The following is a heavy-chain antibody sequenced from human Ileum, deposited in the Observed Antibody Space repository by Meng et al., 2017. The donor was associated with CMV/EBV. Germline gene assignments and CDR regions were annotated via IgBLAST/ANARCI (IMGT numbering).Heavy chain of an antibody. V-gene: IGHV3-66*03. J-gene: IGHJ3*02. CDR3: ARDSEGFEI. CDR1: GFSVNSNY. CDR2: MYSGGGS. Sequence: EVQVVESGGGLIQPGGSLRLSCEASGFSVNSNYMSWVRQGPGKGLEWVSVMYSGGGSQYADSVKGRFTISRDNSKNTIYLQMNSLKTEDTAVYYCARDSEGFEIWGPGTMVTVSS.